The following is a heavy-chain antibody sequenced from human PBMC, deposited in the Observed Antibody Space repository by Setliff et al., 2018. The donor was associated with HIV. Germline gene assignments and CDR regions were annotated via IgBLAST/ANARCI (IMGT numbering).Heavy chain of an antibody. CDR2: IYYDGTSR. V-gene: IGHV3-33*01. Sequence: PGGSLRLSCVASGFSFSSYGMHWVRQAPGKGLEWVALIYYDGTSRYYADSVKGRFTISRDNARNTLHLQMNSLRAEDTAVYYCARDGGGGGSCLFDYWGQGTLVTVSS. CDR3: ARDGGGGGSCLFDY. D-gene: IGHD1-26*01. CDR1: GFSFSSYG. J-gene: IGHJ4*02.